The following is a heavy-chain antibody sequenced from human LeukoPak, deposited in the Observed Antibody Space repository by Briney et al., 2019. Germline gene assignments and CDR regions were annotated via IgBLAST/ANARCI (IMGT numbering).Heavy chain of an antibody. CDR2: IIPIFGTA. J-gene: IGHJ4*02. CDR1: GGTFSSYA. V-gene: IGHV1-69*01. D-gene: IGHD2-2*01. CDR3: ARGYCSSTSCYYPNVDY. Sequence: GSSVKVSCKASGGTFSSYAISWVRQAPGQGLEWMGGIIPIFGTANYAQKFQGRVTITADESTSTAYMELSSLRSEDTAVYYCARGYCSSTSCYYPNVDYWGRGTLVTVSS.